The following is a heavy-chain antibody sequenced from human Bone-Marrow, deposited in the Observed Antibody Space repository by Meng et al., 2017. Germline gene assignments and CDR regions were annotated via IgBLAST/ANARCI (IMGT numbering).Heavy chain of an antibody. V-gene: IGHV4-59*01. J-gene: IGHJ3*02. CDR2: IYYSGST. Sequence: SESLSLTCTVSGGSISSYYWSWIRQPPGKGLEWIGYIYYSGSTNYNPSLKSRVTISVDTSKNQSSLKLSSVTAADAAVYYCARDASGGDDAFDIWGQGTMVTVSS. D-gene: IGHD3-16*01. CDR3: ARDASGGDDAFDI. CDR1: GGSISSYY.